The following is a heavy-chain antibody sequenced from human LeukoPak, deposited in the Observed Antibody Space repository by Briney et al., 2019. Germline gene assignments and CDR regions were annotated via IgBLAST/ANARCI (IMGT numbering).Heavy chain of an antibody. CDR3: AIDSRNLPFDY. V-gene: IGHV3-30-3*01. J-gene: IGHJ4*02. Sequence: PGGSLRLSCAASGFTFSNYAMHWVRQAPGKGLEWVAVMSYDGSNKYYADSVKGRFTISRDNSKNMLYLQMNSLRAEDTAVYYCAIDSRNLPFDYWGQGTLVTVSS. D-gene: IGHD1-14*01. CDR1: GFTFSNYA. CDR2: MSYDGSNK.